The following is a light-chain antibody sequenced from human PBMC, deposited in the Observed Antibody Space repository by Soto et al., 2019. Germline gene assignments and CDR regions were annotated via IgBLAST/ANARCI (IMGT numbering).Light chain of an antibody. Sequence: EIGMTQSPATLSVSPGERATLSCRASQSVSSNLAWYQQKPGQAPRLLIYGASTRATGIPARFSGSGSGTEFTLTISSLQSEDFAVYYCQQYNNWPRTFGQGTKVHIK. J-gene: IGKJ1*01. V-gene: IGKV3-15*01. CDR1: QSVSSN. CDR2: GAS. CDR3: QQYNNWPRT.